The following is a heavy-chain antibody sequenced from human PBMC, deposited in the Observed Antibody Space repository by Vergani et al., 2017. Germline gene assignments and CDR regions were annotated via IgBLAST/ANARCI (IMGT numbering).Heavy chain of an antibody. CDR1: GFTFSSYS. V-gene: IGHV3-21*04. CDR2: ISSSSSYI. D-gene: IGHD3-10*02. CDR3: AGPPTYYYVRGAFDI. J-gene: IGHJ3*02. Sequence: EVQLLESGGGLVQPGGSLRLSCAASGFTFSSYSMNWVRQAPGKGLEWVSSISSSSSYIYYADSVKGRFTISRDNSKNTLYLQMNSLRAEDTAVYYCAGPPTYYYVRGAFDIWGQGTMVTVSS.